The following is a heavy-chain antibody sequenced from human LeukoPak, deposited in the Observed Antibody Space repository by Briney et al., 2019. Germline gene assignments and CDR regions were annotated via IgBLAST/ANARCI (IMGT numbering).Heavy chain of an antibody. CDR1: GGSFSGYY. J-gene: IGHJ4*02. CDR3: ARGRVVIARYYFDY. Sequence: PSETLSLTCAVYGGSFSGYYWSWIRQPPGKGLEWIGEINHSGSTKYNPSLKSRVTISVGTSKNPFSLKLSSVTAADTAVYYCARGRVVIARYYFDYWGQGTLVTVSS. V-gene: IGHV4-34*01. D-gene: IGHD2-21*01. CDR2: INHSGST.